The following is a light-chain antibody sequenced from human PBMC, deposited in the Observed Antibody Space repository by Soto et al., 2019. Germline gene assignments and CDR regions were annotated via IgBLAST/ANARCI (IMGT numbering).Light chain of an antibody. Sequence: IVLTQSPCTLSLSPGERASLSCRASPSVSSSYLAWYQQKPGQEPRLLIYGATSRATGIPDRFSGSGSGTAFTPTVSRLEPEDFAVYYCQQYGSSPPWTFGQGTKVDIK. CDR1: PSVSSSY. J-gene: IGKJ1*01. CDR2: GAT. V-gene: IGKV3-20*01. CDR3: QQYGSSPPWT.